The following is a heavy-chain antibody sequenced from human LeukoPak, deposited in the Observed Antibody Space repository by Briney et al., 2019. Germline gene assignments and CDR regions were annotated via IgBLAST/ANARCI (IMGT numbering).Heavy chain of an antibody. D-gene: IGHD3-16*01. CDR3: ARARGSYVEAAY. V-gene: IGHV3-30-3*01. CDR1: GFTFSSYA. CDR2: ISYDGSNK. Sequence: GGSLRLSCAASGFTFSSYAMHWVRQAPGKGLEWVAVISYDGSNKYYADSVKGRFTISRDNSKNTLYLQMNSLRAEDTAVYYCARARGSYVEAAYWGQGTLVTVSS. J-gene: IGHJ4*02.